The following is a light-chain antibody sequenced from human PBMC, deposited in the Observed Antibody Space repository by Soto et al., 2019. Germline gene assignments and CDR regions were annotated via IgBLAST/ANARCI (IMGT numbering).Light chain of an antibody. CDR1: SSDVGSHNL. CDR2: EVT. V-gene: IGLV2-23*02. CDR3: CSYGGSRAV. Sequence: QSALTRPASVSGSPGQSITISCTGTSSDVGSHNLVSWYQQHPGQAPKLMIYEVTKRPLGVSTRFSASKSGNTASLTISGLQAEDEADYYCCSYGGSRAVFGEGTLLTVL. J-gene: IGLJ7*01.